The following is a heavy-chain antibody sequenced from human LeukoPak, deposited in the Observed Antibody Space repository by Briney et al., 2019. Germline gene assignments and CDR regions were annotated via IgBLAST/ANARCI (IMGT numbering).Heavy chain of an antibody. CDR1: GGTFSSYA. J-gene: IGHJ4*02. CDR3: AGGGPYYYGSGIDY. CDR2: IIPIFGTA. Sequence: SVKVSCKASGGTFSSYAISWVRQAPGQGLEWMGGIIPIFGTANYAQKFQGRVTITADESTSTAYMELSSLRSEDTAVYYCAGGGPYYYGSGIDYWGQGTLVTVSS. V-gene: IGHV1-69*13. D-gene: IGHD3-10*01.